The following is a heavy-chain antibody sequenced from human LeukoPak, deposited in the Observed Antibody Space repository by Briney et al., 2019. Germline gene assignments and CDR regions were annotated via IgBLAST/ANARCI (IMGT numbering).Heavy chain of an antibody. Sequence: GGSLRLSCAASGFTFSSYAMSWVRQAPGKGLEWVSIISDNGGVTFYADSVKGRFTISRDNAKNSLYLQMNSLRAEDTAVYYCARGAFDYWGQGTLVTVSS. J-gene: IGHJ4*02. V-gene: IGHV3-23*01. CDR1: GFTFSSYA. CDR3: ARGAFDY. CDR2: ISDNGGVT.